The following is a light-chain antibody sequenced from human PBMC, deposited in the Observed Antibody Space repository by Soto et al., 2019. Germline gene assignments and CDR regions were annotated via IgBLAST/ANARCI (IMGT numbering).Light chain of an antibody. V-gene: IGKV4-1*01. CDR1: QSVLYSSNNKNY. CDR3: QQYCRPPYT. Sequence: DIVMTQSPDSLAVSLGERATINCKSSQSVLYSSNNKNYLGWDQQKPGQTPKLLIYWASIRDSGVPDRFSGSGSGTDFTLTISSLQAEDVAVYCCQQYCRPPYTFGQGTRLEIK. CDR2: WAS. J-gene: IGKJ2*01.